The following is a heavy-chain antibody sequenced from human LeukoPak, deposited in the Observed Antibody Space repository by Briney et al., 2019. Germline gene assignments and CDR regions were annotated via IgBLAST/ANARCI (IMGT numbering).Heavy chain of an antibody. Sequence: SVNVPCKASGGTFSSYAISWVRQAPGQGLEWMGGIIPIFGTANYAQKFQGRVTITADESTSTAYMELSSLRSEDTAVYYCATARPLNPYYFDYWGQGTLVTVSS. CDR1: GGTFSSYA. J-gene: IGHJ4*02. V-gene: IGHV1-69*13. CDR3: ATARPLNPYYFDY. CDR2: IIPIFGTA. D-gene: IGHD1-14*01.